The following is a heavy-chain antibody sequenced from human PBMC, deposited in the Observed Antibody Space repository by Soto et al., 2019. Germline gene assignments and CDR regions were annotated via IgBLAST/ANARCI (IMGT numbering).Heavy chain of an antibody. D-gene: IGHD6-13*01. CDR1: GFTLSSYA. CDR2: ISGSGGST. J-gene: IGHJ4*02. CDR3: AKVIVPKKETAAGIFDY. Sequence: TWGSLRHPCAASGFTLSSYAMSWVRQAPGKGLEWVSAISGSGGSTYYADSVKGRFTISRYNSKNTLYLQMNSLRAEDTAVYYCAKVIVPKKETAAGIFDYWGQGTLVTVSS. V-gene: IGHV3-23*01.